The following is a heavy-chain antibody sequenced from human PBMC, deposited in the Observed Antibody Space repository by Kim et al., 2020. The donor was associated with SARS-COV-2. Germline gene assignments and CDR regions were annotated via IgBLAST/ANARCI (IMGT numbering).Heavy chain of an antibody. V-gene: IGHV5-51*01. Sequence: SDPRYSPAFQGQVTISADKSISTAYLQWSSLKASDTAMYYCARRGGAFDIWGQGTMVTVSS. CDR3: ARRGGAFDI. J-gene: IGHJ3*02. CDR2: SDP. D-gene: IGHD3-16*01.